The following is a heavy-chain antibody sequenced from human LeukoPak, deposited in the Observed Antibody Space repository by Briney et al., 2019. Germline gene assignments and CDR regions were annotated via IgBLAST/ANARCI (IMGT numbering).Heavy chain of an antibody. CDR1: GFTFSSYS. CDR3: ARSASKYCSSTSCYGDWFDP. D-gene: IGHD2-2*01. V-gene: IGHV3-33*01. J-gene: IGHJ5*02. CDR2: IWYDGSNK. Sequence: GGSLRLSCAASGFTFSSYSMHWVRQAPGKGLEWVAVIWYDGSNKYYADSVKGRFTISRDNSKNTLYLQMNSLRAEDTAVYYCARSASKYCSSTSCYGDWFDPWGQGTLVTVSS.